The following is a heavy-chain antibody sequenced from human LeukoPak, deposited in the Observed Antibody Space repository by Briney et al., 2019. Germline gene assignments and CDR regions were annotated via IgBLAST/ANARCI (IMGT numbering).Heavy chain of an antibody. CDR3: ARGHDYSNYLFGY. CDR2: INSDGSST. J-gene: IGHJ4*02. Sequence: GSPRLFCATSGFTFHSNWMHLVRQAPGKGPVWVSRINSDGSSTDYADSVKGRFTISRDNAKNSLYLQMNSLRAEDTAVYYCARGHDYSNYLFGYWGQGTLVTVSS. V-gene: IGHV3-74*01. D-gene: IGHD4-11*01. CDR1: GFTFHSNW.